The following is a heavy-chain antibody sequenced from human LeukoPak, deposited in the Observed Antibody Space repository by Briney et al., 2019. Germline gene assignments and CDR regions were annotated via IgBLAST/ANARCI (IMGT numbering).Heavy chain of an antibody. V-gene: IGHV3-53*01. J-gene: IGHJ5*02. CDR1: GLTGSHNY. D-gene: IGHD4-17*01. Sequence: GGSLRRYCAASGLTGSHNYVSWVRQAPGKGLEWVSAIHTSGDTCYADSVKGRFTISRDTSKNTLYLQINSLRVEDTAVYYCIVFGDSNHWGQGTLVTVSS. CDR3: IVFGDSNH. CDR2: IHTSGDT.